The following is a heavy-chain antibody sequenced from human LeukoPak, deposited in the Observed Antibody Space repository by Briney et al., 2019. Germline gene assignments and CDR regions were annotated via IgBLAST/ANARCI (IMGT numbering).Heavy chain of an antibody. CDR1: GGSISSYY. Sequence: SETLSLTCTVSGGSISSYYWSWIRQPPGKGLEWIGYIYYSGSTNYNPSLKSRVTISVDTSKNQFSLKLSSVTAADTAVYYCARGGYFDWLSARYYYYYMDVWGKGTTVTISS. CDR2: IYYSGST. J-gene: IGHJ6*03. V-gene: IGHV4-59*01. D-gene: IGHD3-9*01. CDR3: ARGGYFDWLSARYYYYYMDV.